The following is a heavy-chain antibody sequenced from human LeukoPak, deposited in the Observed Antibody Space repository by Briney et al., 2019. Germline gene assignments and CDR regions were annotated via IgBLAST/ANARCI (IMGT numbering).Heavy chain of an antibody. V-gene: IGHV4-34*01. D-gene: IGHD3-9*01. CDR1: GGSLSGYY. CDR2: ITHSGST. J-gene: IGHJ4*02. Sequence: SETLSLTCAVYGGSLSGYYWSWIRQPPGKGLEWIGEITHSGSTNYNPTLKSRVTISVDTSKNQFSLKLSSVTAADTAVYYCARGRFDPLTGYEYYHDYWGQGTLVTVSS. CDR3: ARGRFDPLTGYEYYHDY.